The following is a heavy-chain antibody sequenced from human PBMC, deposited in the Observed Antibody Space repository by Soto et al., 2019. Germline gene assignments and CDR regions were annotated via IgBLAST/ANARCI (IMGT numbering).Heavy chain of an antibody. Sequence: QVQLVESGGGVVQPGRSLRLSCAASGFTFSSYGMHWVRQAPGKGLEWVAVIWYDGSNKYYADSVKGRFTTSRDNSKNTRYLQRNRLRAEDTAVYYCARTNSSGFYFDYWGQGTLVTVSS. CDR2: IWYDGSNK. J-gene: IGHJ4*02. D-gene: IGHD6-19*01. CDR3: ARTNSSGFYFDY. V-gene: IGHV3-33*01. CDR1: GFTFSSYG.